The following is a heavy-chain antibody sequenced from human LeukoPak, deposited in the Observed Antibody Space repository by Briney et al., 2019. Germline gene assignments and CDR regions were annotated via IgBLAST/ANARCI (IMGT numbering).Heavy chain of an antibody. J-gene: IGHJ6*02. Sequence: ASVKVSCKASGYTFTSYAMHWVRQAPGQRLEWMGWINAGNGNTKYSQKFQGRVTITRDTSASTAYMELSSLRSEDTAVYYCASAHYYYDSSGYYGMDVWGQGTTVTVSS. CDR2: INAGNGNT. D-gene: IGHD3-22*01. CDR3: ASAHYYYDSSGYYGMDV. CDR1: GYTFTSYA. V-gene: IGHV1-3*01.